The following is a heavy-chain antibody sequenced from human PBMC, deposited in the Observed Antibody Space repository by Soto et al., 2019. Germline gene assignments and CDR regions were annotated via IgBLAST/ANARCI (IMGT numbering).Heavy chain of an antibody. D-gene: IGHD6-19*01. V-gene: IGHV1-8*01. Sequence: SVKVSCTASGYTFSSYDSNWVRQATGQGLEWMGWLNPNSGDTGYAQKFQGRVTLTRNTSINTAYIELSSLTSDDTAVYYCATSGGGWYLYWGQGTLVTVSS. CDR3: ATSGGGWYLY. CDR1: GYTFSSYD. CDR2: LNPNSGDT. J-gene: IGHJ4*02.